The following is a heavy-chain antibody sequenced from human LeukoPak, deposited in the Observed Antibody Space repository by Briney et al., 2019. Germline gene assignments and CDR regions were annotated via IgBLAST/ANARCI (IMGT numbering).Heavy chain of an antibody. CDR1: GFTFSSYW. J-gene: IGHJ6*03. Sequence: PGGSLRLSCAASGFTFSSYWMHWVRQAPGKGLVWVSRINSDGSSTSYADSVKGRFTISRDNAKNTLYLQMNSLRADDTAVYYCARAFATYYYDSSGYSTYYYYYYMDVWGKGTTVTVSS. CDR2: INSDGSST. CDR3: ARAFATYYYDSSGYSTYYYYYYMDV. V-gene: IGHV3-74*01. D-gene: IGHD3-22*01.